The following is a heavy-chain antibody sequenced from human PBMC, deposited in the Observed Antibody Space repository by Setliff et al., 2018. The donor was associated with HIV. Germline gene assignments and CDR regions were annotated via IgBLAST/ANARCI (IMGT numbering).Heavy chain of an antibody. J-gene: IGHJ3*01. CDR1: EFSFSDYY. CDR3: ARGRDKDSPWAFDV. D-gene: IGHD2-21*01. V-gene: IGHV3-11*03. Sequence: GGSLRLSCAASEFSFSDYYMNWIRQAPGKGPEWISYISGSTTYINYADSVKGRFTISRDNAKNSLFLQMTSLRAEDTAVYYCARGRDKDSPWAFDVWGQGTVVT. CDR2: ISGSTTYI.